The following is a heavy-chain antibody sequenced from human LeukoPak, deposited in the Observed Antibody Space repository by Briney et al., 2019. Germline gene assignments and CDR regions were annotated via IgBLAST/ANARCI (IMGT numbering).Heavy chain of an antibody. CDR3: ARKDPEYYFDY. Sequence: GASLKISCKGSGYSFTNYWICLGRPMPGKSLGWMGIIYPGDSDTRYSPSFQGQVTISADKSISTAYLQWSSLKASDTAMYYCARKDPEYYFDYWGQGTLVTVSS. J-gene: IGHJ4*02. CDR2: IYPGDSDT. V-gene: IGHV5-51*01. CDR1: GYSFTNYW.